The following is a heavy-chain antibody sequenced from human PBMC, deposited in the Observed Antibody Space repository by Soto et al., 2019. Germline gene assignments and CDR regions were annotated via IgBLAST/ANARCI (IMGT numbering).Heavy chain of an antibody. V-gene: IGHV3-30*18. CDR3: VKRGRLDAFAL. Sequence: QLVESGGDVVQPGTSLRLSCAASGFSLSSIGMRWVRRPPGKGLEWLALISYDGHKTYYTDSVKGRFTISRDNSKSILYLQMSSLTPEDTAVYYCVKRGRLDAFALWGQGTMVSVS. J-gene: IGHJ3*01. CDR2: ISYDGHKT. CDR1: GFSLSSIG.